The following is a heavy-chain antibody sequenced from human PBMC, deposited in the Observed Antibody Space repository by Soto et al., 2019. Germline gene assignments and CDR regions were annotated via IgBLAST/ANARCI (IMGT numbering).Heavy chain of an antibody. CDR3: AKDSRKNNWTPDF. D-gene: IGHD2-15*01. CDR2: ITGGGGRT. V-gene: IGHV3-23*01. Sequence: PGGSLRLSCAASGFTFNSFAMTWVRQAPEKGLEWVSLITGGGGRTYYADSVKGRFTASRDNSKNTVYLQMNSLRAEDTAIYYCAKDSRKNNWTPDFWGQGTLVTVSS. J-gene: IGHJ4*02. CDR1: GFTFNSFA.